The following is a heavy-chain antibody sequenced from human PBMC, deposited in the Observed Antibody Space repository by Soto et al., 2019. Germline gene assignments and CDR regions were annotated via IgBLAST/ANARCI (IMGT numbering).Heavy chain of an antibody. CDR3: ARGFLYCSHGACYVDY. CDR2: IVPNSGGT. Sequence: ASVKVSCKASGYNFNGYYLHWLRQAPGQGLEWMGWIVPNSGGTYSAQKFQGRLTLTRDSSISTTYLELSSLTSDDTAVYYCARGFLYCSHGACYVDYWGQGTLVTVSS. J-gene: IGHJ4*02. D-gene: IGHD2-15*01. V-gene: IGHV1-2*02. CDR1: GYNFNGYY.